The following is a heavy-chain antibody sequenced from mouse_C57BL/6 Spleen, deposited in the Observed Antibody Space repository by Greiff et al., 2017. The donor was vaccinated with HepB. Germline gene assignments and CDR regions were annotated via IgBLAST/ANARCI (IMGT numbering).Heavy chain of an antibody. V-gene: IGHV1-54*01. J-gene: IGHJ3*01. CDR3: AREDSNYEAWFAY. Sequence: QVQLQQSGAELVRPGPSVKVSCKASGYAFTNYLIEWVKQRPGQGLEWIGVINPGSGGTNYNEKFKGKATLTADKSSSTAYMQLSSLTSEDSAVYFCAREDSNYEAWFAYWGQGTLVTVSA. CDR2: INPGSGGT. D-gene: IGHD2-5*01. CDR1: GYAFTNYL.